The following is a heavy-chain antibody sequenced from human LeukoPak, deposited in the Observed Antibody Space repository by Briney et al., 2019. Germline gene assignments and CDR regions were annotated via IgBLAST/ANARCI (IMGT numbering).Heavy chain of an antibody. D-gene: IGHD5-18*01. CDR1: GGSISNYY. J-gene: IGHJ4*02. CDR2: IYYSGST. V-gene: IGHV4-59*01. CDR3: ARGVDTAMVSWDY. Sequence: SETLSLTCTVSGGSISNYYWNWIRQPPGKGLEGIGYIYYSGSTNYNPSLKSRVTISVDTSKNQFSLKLSSVTAADTAVYYCARGVDTAMVSWDYWGQGTLVTVSS.